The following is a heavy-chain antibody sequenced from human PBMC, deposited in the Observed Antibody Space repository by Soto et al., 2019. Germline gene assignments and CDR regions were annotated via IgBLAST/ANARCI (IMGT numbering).Heavy chain of an antibody. CDR1: GIKFERHV. V-gene: IGHV3-23*01. Sequence: SLRLSCAASGIKFERHVMSWVRQAPGKGLEWVSAISGSGGGTYYADTVKGRFTISRDNSKNTLYLQMKSLTAEDTAVYYCASFSIVASGSFDYWGQGTLVTVSS. J-gene: IGHJ4*02. D-gene: IGHD3-22*01. CDR3: ASFSIVASGSFDY. CDR2: ISGSGGGT.